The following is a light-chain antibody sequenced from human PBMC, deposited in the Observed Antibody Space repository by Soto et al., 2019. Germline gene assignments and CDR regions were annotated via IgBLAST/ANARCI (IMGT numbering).Light chain of an antibody. CDR1: SSDVGGYNY. Sequence: QSVLTQPASVSGSPGQSITISCTGTSSDVGGYNYVSWYQHHPGKAPRLMIYASSNRPSGVSHRFSGSRSGNTASLTISGLQADDEADYYCSSYTSGSTLYGFGTGTKVTVL. CDR3: SSYTSGSTLYG. CDR2: ASS. J-gene: IGLJ1*01. V-gene: IGLV2-14*01.